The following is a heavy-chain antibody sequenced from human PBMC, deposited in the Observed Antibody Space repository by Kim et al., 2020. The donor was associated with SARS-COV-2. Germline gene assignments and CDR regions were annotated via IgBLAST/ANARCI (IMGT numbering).Heavy chain of an antibody. CDR3: STEACQWFGECPFNF. CDR2: FDPEDGER. Sequence: ASVKVSCKVSGYSLTESPMHWVRQAPGQGLEWMGGFDPEDGERIYAQKFQGRVTLSEDTSTDKAYMELSSLRSEDTAVYYRSTEACQWFGECPFNFWGQGTLVTVSS. D-gene: IGHD3-10*01. CDR1: GYSLTESP. V-gene: IGHV1-24*01. J-gene: IGHJ4*02.